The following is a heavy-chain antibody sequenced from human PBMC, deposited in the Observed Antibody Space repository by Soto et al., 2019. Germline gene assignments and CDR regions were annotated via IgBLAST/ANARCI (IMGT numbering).Heavy chain of an antibody. CDR1: GYTFTSYG. V-gene: IGHV1-18*04. CDR3: ARDPPSGSRDFDYYYGMDV. D-gene: IGHD1-26*01. J-gene: IGHJ6*02. Sequence: ASVKVSCKASGYTFTSYGISWVRQAPGQGLEWMGWISAYNGNTNYAQKLQGRVTMTTDTSTSTAYMELRSLGSDDTAVYYCARDPPSGSRDFDYYYGMDVWGQGTTVTVSS. CDR2: ISAYNGNT.